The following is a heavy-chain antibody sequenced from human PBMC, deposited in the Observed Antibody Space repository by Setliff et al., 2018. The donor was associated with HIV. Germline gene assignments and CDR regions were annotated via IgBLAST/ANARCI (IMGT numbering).Heavy chain of an antibody. CDR2: INHSGST. V-gene: IGHV4-34*01. J-gene: IGHJ4*02. CDR1: GGSFSGYY. Sequence: PSETLSLTCAVYGGSFSGYYWSWIRQPPGKGLEWIGEINHSGSTNYNPSLKSRVTISVDTSKNQFSLKLSSVTVADTAVYYCARVYDSSRFFDYWGQGTLVTVSS. CDR3: ARVYDSSRFFDY. D-gene: IGHD3-22*01.